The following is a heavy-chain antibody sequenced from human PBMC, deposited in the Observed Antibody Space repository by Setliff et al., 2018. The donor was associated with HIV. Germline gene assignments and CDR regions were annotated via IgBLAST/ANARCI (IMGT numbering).Heavy chain of an antibody. CDR1: GGSISSFSYY. D-gene: IGHD3-3*01. J-gene: IGHJ4*02. V-gene: IGHV4-39*01. Sequence: SETLSLTCTVSGGSISSFSYYWAWIRQSPGKGLEWIGNVYHSGGTDYNPSLRSRVSISVDTSTNQFSLSLASVTAADTAVYYCTTLSGPVDHWGQGTLVTVSS. CDR2: VYHSGGT. CDR3: TTLSGPVDH.